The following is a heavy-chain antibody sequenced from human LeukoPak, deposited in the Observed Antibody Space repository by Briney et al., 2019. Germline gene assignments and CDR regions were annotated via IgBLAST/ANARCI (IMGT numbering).Heavy chain of an antibody. CDR3: ARDRGVDYCSGGSCSHYYYYMDV. D-gene: IGHD2-15*01. V-gene: IGHV1-2*02. CDR1: GYSLSELS. J-gene: IGHJ6*03. Sequence: ASVKVSCKGSGYSLSELSMHWVRQAPAQGLEWMGWINPNSGGTKYAQKFQGRVTMTRDTSINTAYMELSRLRSDDTAVYYCARDRGVDYCSGGSCSHYYYYMDVWGKGTTVTISS. CDR2: INPNSGGT.